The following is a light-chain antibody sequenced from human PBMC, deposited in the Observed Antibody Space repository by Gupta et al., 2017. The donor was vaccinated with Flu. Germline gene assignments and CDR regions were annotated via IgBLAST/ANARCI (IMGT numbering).Light chain of an antibody. J-gene: IGKJ1*01. CDR2: TAS. V-gene: IGKV1-5*03. CDR3: QQGNSYPWT. CDR1: QSISSW. Sequence: DIQMTQSPSTLSASVGDRVTITCRASQSISSWLAWYQQKPGKAPNLLIYTASTLQSGVPSRFSGSGSGTEFTLTISSLQPDDSATYHCQQGNSYPWTFGQGTKVDIK.